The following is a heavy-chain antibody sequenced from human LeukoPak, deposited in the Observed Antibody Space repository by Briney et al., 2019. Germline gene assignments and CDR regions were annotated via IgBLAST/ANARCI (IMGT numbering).Heavy chain of an antibody. CDR3: AKRSSPYYYGSGSYHYFDY. CDR2: ISGSSGST. Sequence: GGSLRLSCAASGFTFSSYAMSWVRQAPGKGLEWVSAISGSSGSTYYADSVKGRFTISRDNSKNTLYLQMNSLRAEDTAVYYCAKRSSPYYYGSGSYHYFDYWGQGTLVTVSS. J-gene: IGHJ4*02. D-gene: IGHD3-10*01. CDR1: GFTFSSYA. V-gene: IGHV3-23*01.